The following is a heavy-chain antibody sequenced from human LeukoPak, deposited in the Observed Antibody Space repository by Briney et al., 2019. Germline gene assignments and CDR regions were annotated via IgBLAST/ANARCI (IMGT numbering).Heavy chain of an antibody. CDR3: ARVAEAAAFDS. CDR2: ISGNSRYI. Sequence: GGSLRLSCAASGFTVSSNYMSWVRQAPGKGLEWVSSISGNSRYIYYADSMRSRFTISRDNAKNSLYLQMNSLKPEDTAVYYCARVAEAAAFDSWGQGTLVTVSS. CDR1: GFTVSSNY. D-gene: IGHD6-13*01. V-gene: IGHV3-21*06. J-gene: IGHJ4*02.